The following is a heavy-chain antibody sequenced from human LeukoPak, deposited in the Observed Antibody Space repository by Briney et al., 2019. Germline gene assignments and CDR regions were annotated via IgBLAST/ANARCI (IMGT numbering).Heavy chain of an antibody. Sequence: SETLSLTCSVYSGSFSGYYWSWIRQPPGKGLEWIGEINRSVGTYYNPSLKSRVTISVDTSKNQFSLKLSSVTAADTAVYYCARQSYSSSWYGSFWFDPWGQGTLVTVSS. CDR2: INRSVGT. CDR1: SGSFSGYY. J-gene: IGHJ5*02. V-gene: IGHV4-34*01. D-gene: IGHD6-13*01. CDR3: ARQSYSSSWYGSFWFDP.